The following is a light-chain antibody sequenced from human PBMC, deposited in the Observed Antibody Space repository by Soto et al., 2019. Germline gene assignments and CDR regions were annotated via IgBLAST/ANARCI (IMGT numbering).Light chain of an antibody. CDR3: GSWDSSLSAYV. Sequence: QSVLTQPPSVSAAPGQKVTISCSGSSSNTGGNSVSWYQQLPGTAPKLPIYDDNKRPSGIPDRFSGSKSGTSATLGITGFQTGDEADYYCGSWDSSLSAYVFGTGTKV. V-gene: IGLV1-51*01. J-gene: IGLJ1*01. CDR2: DDN. CDR1: SSNTGGNS.